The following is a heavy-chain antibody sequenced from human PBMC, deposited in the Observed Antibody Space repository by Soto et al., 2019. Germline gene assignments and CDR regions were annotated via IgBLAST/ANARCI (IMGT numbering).Heavy chain of an antibody. CDR1: GFAFTRYS. V-gene: IGHV3-21*06. CDR3: ARESEDLTSNFDY. CDR2: ISSTTNYI. Sequence: PVGSLRLSCAASGFAFTRYSMNWVRQAPGKGLEWVSSISSTTNYIYYGDSMKGRFTISRDNAKNSLYLEMNRLRAEDTAVYYCARESEDLTSNFDYWGQGTLVIVSS. J-gene: IGHJ4*02.